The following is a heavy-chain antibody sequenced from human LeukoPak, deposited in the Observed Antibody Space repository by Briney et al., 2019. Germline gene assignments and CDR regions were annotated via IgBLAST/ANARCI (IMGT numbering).Heavy chain of an antibody. CDR1: GYSISSAYY. V-gene: IGHV4-38-2*02. D-gene: IGHD3-22*01. CDR2: VYYSGST. J-gene: IGHJ4*02. CDR3: ARDGKWLTLYYFDY. Sequence: PSETLSLTCIVSGYSISSAYYWGWIRQPPGKGLEWIGSVYYSGSTSYNPSLKSRVTISSDTSKNQFSLKVNSVTVADTAVYYCARDGKWLTLYYFDYWGQGTLVTVSS.